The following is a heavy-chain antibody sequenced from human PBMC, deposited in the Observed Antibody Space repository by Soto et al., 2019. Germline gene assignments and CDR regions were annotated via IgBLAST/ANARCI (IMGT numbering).Heavy chain of an antibody. V-gene: IGHV3-7*01. Sequence: GGSLRLSCAASGFTFSGYWMSWVRQAPGKGLEWVANIKQDGSDQYYVDSVKGRFSISRDNAKNSLYLEMDTLRAEDTAVYYCARERTRTLDYWGQGTQVTVSS. J-gene: IGHJ4*02. CDR2: IKQDGSDQ. CDR1: GFTFSGYW. CDR3: ARERTRTLDY.